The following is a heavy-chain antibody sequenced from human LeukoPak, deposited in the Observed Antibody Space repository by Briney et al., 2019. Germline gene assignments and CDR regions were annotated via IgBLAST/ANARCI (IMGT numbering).Heavy chain of an antibody. CDR3: ARAEVIVVVPAFNWFDP. D-gene: IGHD2-2*01. J-gene: IGHJ5*02. V-gene: IGHV1-2*02. CDR1: GYTFTGYY. CDR2: INPNSGGT. Sequence: ASVKVSCKASGYTFTGYYMHWVRQAPGQGLEWMGWINPNSGGTNYAQKFQGRVTMIRDTSISTAYMELSRLRSDDTAVYYCARAEVIVVVPAFNWFDPWGQGTLVTVSS.